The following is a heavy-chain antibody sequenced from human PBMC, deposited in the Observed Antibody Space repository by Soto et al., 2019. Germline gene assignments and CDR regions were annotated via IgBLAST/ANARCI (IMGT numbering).Heavy chain of an antibody. CDR1: GFTFRNAG. J-gene: IGHJ6*02. V-gene: IGHV3-15*07. CDR2: IKSKTDGGTT. CDR3: TTPYYYYGMDV. Sequence: GGSMRLSCAASGFTFRNAGMNWVRQAPGKGLEWVGRIKSKTDGGTTDYAAPVKGRFTISRDDSKNTLYLQMNSLKTEDTAVYYCTTPYYYYGMDVWGQGITVTVSS.